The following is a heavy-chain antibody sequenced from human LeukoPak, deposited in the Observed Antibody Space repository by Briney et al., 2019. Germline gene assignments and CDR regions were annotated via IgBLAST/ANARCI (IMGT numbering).Heavy chain of an antibody. J-gene: IGHJ5*02. CDR1: GFTLDDYA. D-gene: IGHD1-26*01. CDR2: ISGDGDST. CDR3: AKGVRSGTYYNCFDP. V-gene: IGHV3-43*02. Sequence: GGSLRLSCVASGFTLDDYAIHWGRKAPGKGLEWISLISGDGDSTYYADSVKGRFTVSRDNSKNSLYLQMSSLRAEDTALYYCAKGVRSGTYYNCFDPWGQGTLVTVSS.